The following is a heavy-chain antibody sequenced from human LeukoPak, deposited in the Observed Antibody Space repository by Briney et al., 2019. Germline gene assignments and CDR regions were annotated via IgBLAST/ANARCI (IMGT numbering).Heavy chain of an antibody. CDR3: ARVLVRGVKDYYYGMDV. Sequence: GGSLRLSCAASGFTFSSYAMSWVRQAPGKGLEWVSSISSSSSYIYYADSVKGRFTISRDNAKNSLYLQMNSLRAEDTAVYYCARVLVRGVKDYYYGMDVWGQGTTVTVSS. J-gene: IGHJ6*02. V-gene: IGHV3-21*01. D-gene: IGHD3-10*01. CDR2: ISSSSSYI. CDR1: GFTFSSYA.